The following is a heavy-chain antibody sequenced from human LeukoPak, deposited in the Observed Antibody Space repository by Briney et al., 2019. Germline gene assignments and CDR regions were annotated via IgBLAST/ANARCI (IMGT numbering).Heavy chain of an antibody. CDR2: ISGSGGRT. V-gene: IGHV3-23*01. J-gene: IGHJ4*02. CDR1: GFTFSSYA. D-gene: IGHD4-17*01. Sequence: GGSLRLSCAASGFTFSSYAMSWVRQAPGKGLEWVSVISGSGGRTFYADSVKGRFTISRDNSKNTLYLQMNSLRAEDTAVYYCAKDRGDYFVSAYFDYWGQGTLVTVSS. CDR3: AKDRGDYFVSAYFDY.